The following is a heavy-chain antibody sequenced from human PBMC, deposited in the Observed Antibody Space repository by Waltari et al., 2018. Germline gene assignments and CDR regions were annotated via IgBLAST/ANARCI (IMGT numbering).Heavy chain of an antibody. CDR3: ARGVXXAGSLMDV. D-gene: IGHD6-25*01. CDR2: IYTSGST. CDR1: GGSXXXXX. J-gene: IGHJ6*04. Sequence: QVQLQESGPGLVKPSETLSLTCTVSGGSXXXXXWSWIRQPAGKGLEWIGRIYTSGSTNYNPSPKSRVTMSVDTSKNQFSLKLSSXTAADTAVYYCARGVXXAGSLMDVWGKGTT. V-gene: IGHV4-4*07.